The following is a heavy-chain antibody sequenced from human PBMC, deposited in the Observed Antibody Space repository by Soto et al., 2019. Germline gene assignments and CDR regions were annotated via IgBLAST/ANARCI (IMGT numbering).Heavy chain of an antibody. CDR2: INHSGST. V-gene: IGHV4-34*01. Sequence: PSETLSLTCAVYGGSFSGYYWSWILQPPGKGLEWIGEINHSGSTNYNPSLKSRVTISVDTSKNQFSLKLSSVTAADTAVYYCARFPLIAAAGTRSYYYYGMDVWGQGTTVTVYS. J-gene: IGHJ6*02. D-gene: IGHD6-13*01. CDR1: GGSFSGYY. CDR3: ARFPLIAAAGTRSYYYYGMDV.